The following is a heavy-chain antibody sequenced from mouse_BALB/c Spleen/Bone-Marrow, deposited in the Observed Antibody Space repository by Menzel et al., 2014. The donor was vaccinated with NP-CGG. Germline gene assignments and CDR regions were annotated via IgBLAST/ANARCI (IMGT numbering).Heavy chain of an antibody. CDR2: INPSNGYT. J-gene: IGHJ4*01. CDR3: AIMTYYAMDY. V-gene: IGHV1-7*01. Sequence: VQGVESGAELAKPGASVKMSCKASGYTFTSYWMHWVKQRPGQGLEWIGYINPSNGYTEYNKKSKDKATLTADKSSSTAYMQLSSLTSEDSAVYYCAIMTYYAMDYWGQGTSVTVSS. CDR1: GYTFTSYW.